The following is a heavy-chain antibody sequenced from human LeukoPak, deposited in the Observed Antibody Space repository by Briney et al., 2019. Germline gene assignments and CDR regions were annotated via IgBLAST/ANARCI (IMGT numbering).Heavy chain of an antibody. J-gene: IGHJ4*02. CDR2: IYTSGST. CDR1: GGSISSYY. D-gene: IGHD5-24*01. CDR3: ARDPQRRDGYNFDY. Sequence: MSSETLSLTCTVSGGSISSYYWSWIRQPAGKGLEWIGRIYTSGSTNYNPSLKSRVTMSVDTSKNQFSLKLSSVTAADTAVYYCARDPQRRDGYNFDYWGQGTLVTVSS. V-gene: IGHV4-4*07.